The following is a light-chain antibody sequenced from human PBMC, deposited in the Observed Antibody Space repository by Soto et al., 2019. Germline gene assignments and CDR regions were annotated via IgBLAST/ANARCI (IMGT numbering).Light chain of an antibody. V-gene: IGKV3-20*01. CDR1: QSVSSSY. CDR3: HQYGISPPVT. J-gene: IGKJ5*01. CDR2: GAS. Sequence: ELVLTQSPGTLSLSPGERATLSCRASQSVSSSYLAWYQQKPGQAPRLLIYGASNRATGIPDRFSGSGSGTDFTLTISRLEPEDFAMYYCHQYGISPPVTFGQGTRLEIK.